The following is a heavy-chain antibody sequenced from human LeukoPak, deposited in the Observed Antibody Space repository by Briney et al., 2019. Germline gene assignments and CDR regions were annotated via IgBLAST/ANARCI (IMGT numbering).Heavy chain of an antibody. CDR3: AKDREYSSGWYH. CDR2: ISGSGGST. CDR1: GFTFSSYA. D-gene: IGHD6-19*01. Sequence: GGSLRLSCAASGFTFSSYAMSWVRQAPGKGLEWVSAISGSGGSTYYADSVKGRFTISRDNSRNTLYLQMNSLRAEDTAVYYCAKDREYSSGWYHWGQGTLVTVSS. V-gene: IGHV3-23*01. J-gene: IGHJ5*02.